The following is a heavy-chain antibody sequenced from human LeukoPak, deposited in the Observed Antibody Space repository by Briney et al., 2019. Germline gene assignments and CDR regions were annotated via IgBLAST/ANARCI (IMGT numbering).Heavy chain of an antibody. CDR2: ISWNSGSI. D-gene: IGHD6-19*01. J-gene: IGHJ4*02. V-gene: IGHV3-9*01. CDR1: GFTFDDYA. CDR3: AKVRNYYSGGALAVAGFDY. Sequence: PGRSLRLSCAASGFTFDDYAMHWVRQAPGKGLEWVSGISWNSGSIGYADSVKGRFTISRDNSKNTLYLQMNSLRAEDTAVYYCAKVRNYYSGGALAVAGFDYWGQGTLVTVSS.